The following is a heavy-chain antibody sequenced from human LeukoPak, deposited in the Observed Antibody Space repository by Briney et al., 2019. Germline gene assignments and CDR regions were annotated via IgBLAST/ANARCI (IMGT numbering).Heavy chain of an antibody. Sequence: AGGSLRLAWAAAGFTFRSNAMSWVRQAQGKGREWVSAISGSGGSTYYAASVKGRFTISRDNSKNTLYLQMNSPRAEDTAVYYCAKDESRGAARSFLDYWGQGTLVTVSS. D-gene: IGHD6-6*01. CDR1: GFTFRSNA. V-gene: IGHV3-23*01. J-gene: IGHJ4*02. CDR3: AKDESRGAARSFLDY. CDR2: ISGSGGST.